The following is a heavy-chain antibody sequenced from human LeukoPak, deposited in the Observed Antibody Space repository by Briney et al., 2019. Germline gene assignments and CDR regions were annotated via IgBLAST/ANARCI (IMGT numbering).Heavy chain of an antibody. CDR1: GDSISSYY. CDR2: IHYSGST. V-gene: IGHV4-59*01. D-gene: IGHD4-17*01. J-gene: IGHJ4*02. CDR3: ARGNTVTKLEY. Sequence: SETLSLTRTVSGDSISSYYWSWIRQPPGKGLEWIGFIHYSGSTNYKPSLKSRVTISVDTSKNQFSLKLSSVTAADTAVYYCARGNTVTKLEYWGQGTLVTVSS.